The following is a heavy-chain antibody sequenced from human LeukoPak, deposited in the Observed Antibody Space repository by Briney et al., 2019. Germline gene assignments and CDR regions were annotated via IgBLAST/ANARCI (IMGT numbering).Heavy chain of an antibody. Sequence: SVKVSCKASGYTFTSYGISWVRQAPGQGLEWMGRIIPILGIANYAQKFQGRVTITADKSTSTAYMELSSLRSEDTAVYYCARGLSVEMATIDAFDIWGQGTMVTVSS. CDR3: ARGLSVEMATIDAFDI. V-gene: IGHV1-69*04. CDR2: IIPILGIA. D-gene: IGHD5-24*01. CDR1: GYTFTSYG. J-gene: IGHJ3*02.